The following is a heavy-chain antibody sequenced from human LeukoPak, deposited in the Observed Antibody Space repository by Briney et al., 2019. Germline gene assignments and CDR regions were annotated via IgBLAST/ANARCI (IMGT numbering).Heavy chain of an antibody. Sequence: PSETLSLTCTVSGGSISSGDYYWSWIRQPPGKGLEWIGYIYYSGSTYYNPSLKSRVTISVDRSKNQFSLKLSSVTAADTAVYYCARTNGNYYDSSGYYYFDYWGQGTLVTVSS. J-gene: IGHJ4*02. CDR3: ARTNGNYYDSSGYYYFDY. CDR2: IYYSGST. CDR1: GGSISSGDYY. D-gene: IGHD3-22*01. V-gene: IGHV4-30-4*01.